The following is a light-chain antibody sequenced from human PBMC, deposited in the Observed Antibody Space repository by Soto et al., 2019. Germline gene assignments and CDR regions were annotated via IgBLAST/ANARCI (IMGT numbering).Light chain of an antibody. CDR1: QGISSA. J-gene: IGKJ5*01. CDR2: DAS. CDR3: QQFNSYSTPIT. Sequence: AIQLTQSPSSLSASVGDRVTITCRASQGISSALAWYQQKPGKAPKLLIYDASSLESGVPSRFSGSGSGTDFTLTISSLQPEDFATYDCQQFNSYSTPITFGQGTRLEIK. V-gene: IGKV1-13*02.